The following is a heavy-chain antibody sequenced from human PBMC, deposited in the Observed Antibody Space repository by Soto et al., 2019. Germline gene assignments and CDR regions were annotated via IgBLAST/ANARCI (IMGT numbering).Heavy chain of an antibody. CDR1: GFTFSSYA. CDR3: AKVKGFLEWLSQEFDY. V-gene: IGHV3-23*01. D-gene: IGHD3-3*01. CDR2: ISGSGGST. J-gene: IGHJ4*02. Sequence: GGSLRLSCAASGFTFSSYAMSWVRQAPGKGLEWVSAISGSGGSTYYADSVKGRFTISRDNSKNTLYLQMNSLRAEDTAVYYCAKVKGFLEWLSQEFDYWGQRTLVTVSS.